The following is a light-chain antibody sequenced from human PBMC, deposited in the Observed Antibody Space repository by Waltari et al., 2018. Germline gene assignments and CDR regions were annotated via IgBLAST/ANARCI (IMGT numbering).Light chain of an antibody. J-gene: IGKJ1*01. Sequence: DIVMTQSPLSLPVTPGEPASISCRSSQSLLHSDGYNYLDWYFQKPGQSPQLLIYLVSNRASGVPDRFSGSGSGTEFTLKISRVEAGDVGIYYCMQGLQTPTFGQGTKVELK. V-gene: IGKV2-28*01. CDR3: MQGLQTPT. CDR1: QSLLHSDGYNY. CDR2: LVS.